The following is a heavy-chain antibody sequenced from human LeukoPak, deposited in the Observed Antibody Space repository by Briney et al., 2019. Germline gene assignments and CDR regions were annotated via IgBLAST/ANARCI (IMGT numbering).Heavy chain of an antibody. Sequence: GGSLRLSCAASGFTFSGSAMHWVRQASGKGLEGVGRIRSKPNSYATAYAASVKGRFTISRDDSKNTAYLQMNSLKTEDTAVYYCTGFTTYYYDSSGCYASWNAFDIWGQRTMVTVSS. J-gene: IGHJ3*02. D-gene: IGHD3-22*01. V-gene: IGHV3-73*01. CDR3: TGFTTYYYDSSGCYASWNAFDI. CDR1: GFTFSGSA. CDR2: IRSKPNSYAT.